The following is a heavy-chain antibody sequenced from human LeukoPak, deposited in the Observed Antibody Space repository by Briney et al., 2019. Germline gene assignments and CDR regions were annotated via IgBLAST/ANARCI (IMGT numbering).Heavy chain of an antibody. CDR1: GGSFSGYY. V-gene: IGHV4-34*01. Sequence: PSETLSLTCAVYGGSFSGYYWSWIRQPPGKGLEWIGEINHSGSTNYNPSLKSRVTISVDTSKNQFSLQLASVTAADTAVYHCARASMIPAVLGGGTNWFDPWGQGSLVIVSS. J-gene: IGHJ5*02. CDR3: ARASMIPAVLGGGTNWFDP. D-gene: IGHD1-26*01. CDR2: INHSGST.